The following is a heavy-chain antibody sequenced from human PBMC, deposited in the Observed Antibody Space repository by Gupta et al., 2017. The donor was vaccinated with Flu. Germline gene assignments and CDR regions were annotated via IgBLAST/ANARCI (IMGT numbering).Heavy chain of an antibody. CDR2: ISGSGGST. Sequence: EVQLLESGGGLVQPGGSLRLSCAASGFTFSSYAMSWFRQAPGKGLEWVSAISGSGGSTYYADSVKGRFTISRDNSKNTLYLQMNSLRAEDTAVYYCAKVPRIAVAGPYFDYWGQGTLVTVSS. V-gene: IGHV3-23*01. CDR3: AKVPRIAVAGPYFDY. D-gene: IGHD6-19*01. J-gene: IGHJ4*02. CDR1: GFTFSSYA.